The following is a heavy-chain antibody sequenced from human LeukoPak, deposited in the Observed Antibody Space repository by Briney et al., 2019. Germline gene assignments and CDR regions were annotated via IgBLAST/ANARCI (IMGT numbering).Heavy chain of an antibody. CDR2: INPNSGGT. CDR1: GYTFTGYY. CDR3: ARDKYGSDLYCFDY. V-gene: IGHV1-2*02. J-gene: IGHJ4*02. D-gene: IGHD3-10*01. Sequence: ASVKVSCKASGYTFTGYYMHWVRQAPGQGLEWMGWINPNSGGTNYAQKFQGRVTMTRNTSISTASMELSRLRSDDTAVYYCARDKYGSDLYCFDYWGQGTLVTASS.